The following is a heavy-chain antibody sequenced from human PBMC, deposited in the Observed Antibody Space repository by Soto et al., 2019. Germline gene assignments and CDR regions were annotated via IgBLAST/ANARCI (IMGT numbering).Heavy chain of an antibody. V-gene: IGHV3-53*01. CDR2: IYPGGTT. D-gene: IGHD5-12*01. Sequence: EVQLVESGGGLIQPGGSLRLSCVALGFTASIPTYMSWVRQAPGKGLEWVSVIYPGGTTFYTDSVKGRFTISRDNSKNTLYLQMNSLRAEDTAVYYCHGYGYWGQGTLVTVSS. CDR3: HGYGY. J-gene: IGHJ4*02. CDR1: GFTASIPTY.